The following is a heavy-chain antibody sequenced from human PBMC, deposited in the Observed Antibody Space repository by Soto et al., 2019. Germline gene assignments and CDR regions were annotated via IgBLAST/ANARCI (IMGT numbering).Heavy chain of an antibody. CDR3: ARDLGWASDY. CDR2: FGGDSRPI. Sequence: ESGGGLVQPGGSLRLSCAASGFTLSTFSMNWVRQAPGRGLEWIAYFGGDSRPISYADSVKGRFTISRDNAKNSLYLQMDSLREEDTAVYYCARDLGWASDYWGQGTLVTVSS. V-gene: IGHV3-48*02. J-gene: IGHJ4*02. D-gene: IGHD6-19*01. CDR1: GFTLSTFS.